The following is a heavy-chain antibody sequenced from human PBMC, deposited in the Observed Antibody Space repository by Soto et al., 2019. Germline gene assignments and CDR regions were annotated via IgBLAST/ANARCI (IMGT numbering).Heavy chain of an antibody. CDR2: IYYSGST. Sequence: SETLSLTCTVSGGSISSGDYYWSWIRQPPGKGLEWIGYIYYSGSTYYNPSLKSRVTISVDTSKNQFSLKLSSVTAADTAVYYCARVSGNTAMVLFDYWGQGTLVTVSS. CDR1: GGSISSGDYY. J-gene: IGHJ4*02. CDR3: ARVSGNTAMVLFDY. V-gene: IGHV4-30-4*01. D-gene: IGHD5-18*01.